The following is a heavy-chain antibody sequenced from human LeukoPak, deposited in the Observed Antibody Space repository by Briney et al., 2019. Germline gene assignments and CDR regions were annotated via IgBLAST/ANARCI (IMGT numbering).Heavy chain of an antibody. D-gene: IGHD4-11*01. CDR3: ARDSSDQGLPFDY. J-gene: IGHJ4*02. V-gene: IGHV3-7*03. CDR2: IKQDGSEK. Sequence: GGSLRLSCAASGFTFSSYSMNWVRQAPGKGLEWVANIKQDGSEKYYVDSVKGRFTISRDNAKNSLYLQMNSLRAEDTAVYYCARDSSDQGLPFDYWGQGTLVTVSS. CDR1: GFTFSSYS.